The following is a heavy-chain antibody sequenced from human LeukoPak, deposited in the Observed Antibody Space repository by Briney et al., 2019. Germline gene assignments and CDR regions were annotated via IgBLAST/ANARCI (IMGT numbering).Heavy chain of an antibody. Sequence: SGGSLRLSCAASGFTFSTYNMNWVRQAPGKGLEWVSYITTSSSSIYYADSVKGRFTISRDNAKNSLYLQMNSLRAEDTAVYYCAKDPGQKHFDYWGQGTLVTVSS. J-gene: IGHJ4*02. CDR1: GFTFSTYN. CDR3: AKDPGQKHFDY. D-gene: IGHD2-8*02. V-gene: IGHV3-48*01. CDR2: ITTSSSSI.